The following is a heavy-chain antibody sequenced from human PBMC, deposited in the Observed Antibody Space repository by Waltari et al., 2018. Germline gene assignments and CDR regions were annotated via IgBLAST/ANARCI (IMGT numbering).Heavy chain of an antibody. Sequence: QVQLQESGPGLVKPSQTLSLTCTVSGGSISSGGYYWSWIRQHPGKGLEGIGYIYYSGSTYYNPSLKSRVTISVDTSKNQFSLKLSSVTAADTAVYYCASTVEMATKRAFDIWGQGTMVTVSS. CDR3: ASTVEMATKRAFDI. J-gene: IGHJ3*02. V-gene: IGHV4-31*03. CDR1: GGSISSGGYY. CDR2: IYYSGST. D-gene: IGHD5-12*01.